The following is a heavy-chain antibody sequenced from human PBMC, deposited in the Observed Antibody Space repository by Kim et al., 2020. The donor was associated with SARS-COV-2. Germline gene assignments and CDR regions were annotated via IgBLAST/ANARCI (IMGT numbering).Heavy chain of an antibody. CDR1: GGSFSGYY. CDR3: ARERIIVVVIPTGLDV. Sequence: SETLSLTCAVYGGSFSGYYWSWIRQPPGKGLEWIGEINHSGSTNYNPSLKSRVTISVDTSKNQFSLKLSSVTAADTAVYYCARERIIVVVIPTGLDVWGQGTTVTVSS. V-gene: IGHV4-34*01. J-gene: IGHJ6*02. D-gene: IGHD2-21*01. CDR2: INHSGST.